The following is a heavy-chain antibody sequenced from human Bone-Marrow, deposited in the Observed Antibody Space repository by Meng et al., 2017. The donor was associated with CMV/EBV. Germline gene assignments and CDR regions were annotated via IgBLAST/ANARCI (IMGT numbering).Heavy chain of an antibody. V-gene: IGHV3-21*01. Sequence: GESLKISCAASGVTFSSYSMNWVRQAPGKGLEWVSSISSSSSYIYYADSVKGRFTISRGNAKNSLYLQMNSLRAEDTAVYYCARGPGTSYYDFWTIDYWGQGTLVTVSS. CDR2: ISSSSSYI. CDR3: ARGPGTSYYDFWTIDY. CDR1: GVTFSSYS. D-gene: IGHD3-3*01. J-gene: IGHJ4*02.